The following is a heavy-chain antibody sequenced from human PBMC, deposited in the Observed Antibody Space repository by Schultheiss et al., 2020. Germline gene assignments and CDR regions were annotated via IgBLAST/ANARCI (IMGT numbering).Heavy chain of an antibody. D-gene: IGHD3-16*01. CDR1: GFTFSDYY. J-gene: IGHJ3*02. CDR2: ISSSSTI. CDR3: RVTGDDGFDI. V-gene: IGHV3-69-1*01. Sequence: GGSLRLSCAASGFTFSDYYMNWVRQAPGKGLEWVSFISSSSTICYADSVKGRFTISRDNSKNTLYLQMDSLRAEDTAVYYCRVTGDDGFDIWGKGTMVTVSS.